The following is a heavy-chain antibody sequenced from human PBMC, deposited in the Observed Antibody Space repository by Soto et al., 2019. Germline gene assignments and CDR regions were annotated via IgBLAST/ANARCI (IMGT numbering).Heavy chain of an antibody. CDR2: ISVSGGST. CDR3: AKAGYSITRNKPLDY. Sequence: GAVSLACAGSGFSCSSYGMCCCLEAAGNGLEWVSSISVSGGSTYYADSVKGRFTISRDNSKNTLYLQMNSLRAEDTAVYYCAKAGYSITRNKPLDYCGQGTLVTLSS. D-gene: IGHD2-2*01. J-gene: IGHJ4*02. V-gene: IGHV3-23*01. CDR1: GFSCSSYG.